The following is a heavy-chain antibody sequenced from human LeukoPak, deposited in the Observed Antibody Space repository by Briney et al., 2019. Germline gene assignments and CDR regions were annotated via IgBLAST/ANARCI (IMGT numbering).Heavy chain of an antibody. D-gene: IGHD6-13*01. V-gene: IGHV1-69*13. CDR2: IIPIFGTA. CDR3: ASRAAAGTLDY. Sequence: ASVKVSCKASGGTFSSYAISWVRQAPGQGLEWIGGIIPIFGTANYAQKFQGRVTITADESTSTAYMELSSLRSEDTAVYYCASRAAAGTLDYWGQGTLVTVSS. J-gene: IGHJ4*02. CDR1: GGTFSSYA.